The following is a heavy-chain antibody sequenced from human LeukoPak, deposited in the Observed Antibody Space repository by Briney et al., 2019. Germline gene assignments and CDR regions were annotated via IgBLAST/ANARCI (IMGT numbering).Heavy chain of an antibody. D-gene: IGHD1-26*01. CDR1: GGSFSGYC. J-gene: IGHJ3*02. CDR2: INHSGST. Sequence: PSETLSLTCAVYGGSFSGYCWSWIRQPPGKGLEWIGEINHSGSTNYNPSLKSRVTISVDTSKNQFSLKLSSVTAADTAVYYCARLGLWYGGAFDIWGQGTMVTVSS. V-gene: IGHV4-34*01. CDR3: ARLGLWYGGAFDI.